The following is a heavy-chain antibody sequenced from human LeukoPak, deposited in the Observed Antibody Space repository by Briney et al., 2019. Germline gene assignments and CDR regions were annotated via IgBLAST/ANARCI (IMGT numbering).Heavy chain of an antibody. J-gene: IGHJ4*02. Sequence: SETLSLTCTVSGGSISSSSYYWGWIRQPPGKGLEWIGSIYYSGSTYYNPSLKSRVTISVDTSKNQFSLKLSSVTAADTAVYYCARRGAITMIVGGYFDYWGQGTLVTVSS. CDR2: IYYSGST. CDR1: GGSISSSSYY. D-gene: IGHD3-22*01. CDR3: ARRGAITMIVGGYFDY. V-gene: IGHV4-39*01.